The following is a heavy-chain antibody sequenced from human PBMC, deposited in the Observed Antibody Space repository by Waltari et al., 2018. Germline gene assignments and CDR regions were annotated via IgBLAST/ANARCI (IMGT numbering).Heavy chain of an antibody. D-gene: IGHD4-4*01. CDR3: AKGMTTVIYWFDP. V-gene: IGHV3-21*01. J-gene: IGHJ5*02. CDR2: SSRSSSYI. CDR1: GFTFSSYS. Sequence: EVQLVESGGGLVKPGGSLRLSCAASGFTFSSYSMNWVRQAPGKGRWWVSSSSRSSSYIDYADSVNGRFTISRDNAKNSLYLQMNSLRAEDTAVYYCAKGMTTVIYWFDPWGQGTLVTVSS.